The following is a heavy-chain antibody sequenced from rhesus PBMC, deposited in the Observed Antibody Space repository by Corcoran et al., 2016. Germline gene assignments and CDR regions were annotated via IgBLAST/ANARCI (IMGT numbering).Heavy chain of an antibody. CDR3: ARALSNWYFDI. V-gene: IGHV4S7*01. CDR2: IYGNNAST. CDR1: GGSISGGYY. J-gene: IGHJ2*01. Sequence: QVQLQESGPGLVKPSETLSLTCAVSGGSISGGYYWGWIRQHTGKGLEWSGNIYGNNASTYYNPSLNSRVTISKDTSKNQFSLKLSSVTAADTAVYYCARALSNWYFDIWGPGTPITISS.